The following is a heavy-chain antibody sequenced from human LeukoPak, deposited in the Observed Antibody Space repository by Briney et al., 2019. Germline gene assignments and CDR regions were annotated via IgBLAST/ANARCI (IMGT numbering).Heavy chain of an antibody. J-gene: IGHJ6*03. V-gene: IGHV1-2*02. CDR1: GYTFTGYY. CDR2: INPNSGGT. D-gene: IGHD6-19*01. CDR3: ARGGSGQPDPYYYCYYMDV. Sequence: ASVKVSCRASGYTFTGYYMHWVRQAPGQGLEWMGWINPNSGGTNYAQKFQGRVTMTRDTSISTAYMELGRLRSDDTAVYYCARGGSGQPDPYYYCYYMDVWGKGTTVTVSS.